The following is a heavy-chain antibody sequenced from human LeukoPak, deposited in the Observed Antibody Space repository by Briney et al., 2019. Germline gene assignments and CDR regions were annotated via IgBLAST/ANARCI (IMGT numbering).Heavy chain of an antibody. D-gene: IGHD6-13*01. Sequence: SETLSLTCTVSGGSISSYYWSWIRQPAGKGLEWIGRIYTSGSTNYNPSLKSRVTISVDTSKNQFSLKLSSVTAADTAVYYCARERSSSSWYPDAFDIWGQGTMVTVSS. CDR2: IYTSGST. V-gene: IGHV4-4*07. CDR1: GGSISSYY. CDR3: ARERSSSSWYPDAFDI. J-gene: IGHJ3*02.